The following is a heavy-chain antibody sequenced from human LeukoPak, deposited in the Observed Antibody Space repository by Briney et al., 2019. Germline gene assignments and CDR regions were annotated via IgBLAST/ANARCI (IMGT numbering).Heavy chain of an antibody. CDR3: ARAAEGSWFDP. J-gene: IGHJ5*02. V-gene: IGHV4-59*12. Sequence: SETLSLTCTVSGGSISSYYWSWIRQPPGKGLEWIGYIYYSGSTYYNPSLKSRVTISVDRSNNQFSLKLRSVTAADTAVYYCARAAEGSWFDPWGQGTLVTVSS. CDR1: GGSISSYY. CDR2: IYYSGST. D-gene: IGHD2-15*01.